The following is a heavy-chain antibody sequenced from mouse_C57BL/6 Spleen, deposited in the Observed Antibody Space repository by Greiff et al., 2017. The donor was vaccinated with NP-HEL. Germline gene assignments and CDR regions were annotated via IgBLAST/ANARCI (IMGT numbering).Heavy chain of an antibody. J-gene: IGHJ2*01. D-gene: IGHD1-1*01. V-gene: IGHV1-22*01. Sequence: VQLQESGPELVKPGASVKMSCKASGYTFTDYNMTWVKQSPGKSLEWIGYINPNNGGTNYNQKFKSKATLTVNKSSSTAYMELRSLTSEDSAVYYCARTEYYYGSYYFDYWGQGTTLTVSS. CDR3: ARTEYYYGSYYFDY. CDR1: GYTFTDYN. CDR2: INPNNGGT.